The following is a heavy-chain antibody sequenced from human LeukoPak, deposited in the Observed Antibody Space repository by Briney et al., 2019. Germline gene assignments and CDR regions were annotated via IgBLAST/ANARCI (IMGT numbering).Heavy chain of an antibody. D-gene: IGHD5-18*01. V-gene: IGHV3-11*04. Sequence: PGGSLRLSCAASGFTFSDYYMSWIRQPPGKGLEWVSYISSSGTTIYYADSVKGRFTISRDNSNNTLYLQMNSLRAEDSAVYYCARDRYSYDYALDCWGQGTLVTVSS. CDR3: ARDRYSYDYALDC. J-gene: IGHJ4*02. CDR1: GFTFSDYY. CDR2: ISSSGTTI.